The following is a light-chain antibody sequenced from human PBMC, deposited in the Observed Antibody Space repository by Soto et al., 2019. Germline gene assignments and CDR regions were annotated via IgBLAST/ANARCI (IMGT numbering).Light chain of an antibody. J-gene: IGLJ1*01. CDR2: EGS. Sequence: QSVLTQPASVSGSPGQSITISCTGTSSDVGSYNLVSWYQQRPGKAPKLMIYEGSKRPSGVSNRFSGSKSGNTASLTISGLQAEDEADYYCCSYAGSFFYVFGTGTKVTVL. CDR1: SSDVGSYNL. CDR3: CSYAGSFFYV. V-gene: IGLV2-23*01.